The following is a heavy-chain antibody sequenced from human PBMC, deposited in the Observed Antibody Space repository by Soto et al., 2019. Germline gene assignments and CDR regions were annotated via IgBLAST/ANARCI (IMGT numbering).Heavy chain of an antibody. J-gene: IGHJ6*01. CDR1: GGSCSGYY. D-gene: IGHD6-13*01. CDR2: INHSGST. CDR3: ARASGRIAAAGKDYSYGMDV. Sequence: PSGNLDLTCAVYGGSCSGYYWSWIRRPPGKGLEWIGEINHSGSTNYNPSLKRRVTIAVDTSKNQFSLKMSYLTAADTAVYYCARASGRIAAAGKDYSYGMDVWGQGITVT. V-gene: IGHV4-34*01.